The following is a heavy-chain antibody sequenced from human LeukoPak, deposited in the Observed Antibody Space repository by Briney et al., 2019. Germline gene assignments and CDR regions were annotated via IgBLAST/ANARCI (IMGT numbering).Heavy chain of an antibody. CDR2: ISYDGSNK. V-gene: IGHV3-30-3*01. CDR1: GFTFSSYA. Sequence: QPGRSLRLSCAASGFTFSSYAMHWVRQAPGKGLEWVAVISYDGSNKYYADSVKGRFTISRDNSKNTLYLQMNSLRAEDTAVYYCARGLRGSSTSCYDYWGQGTLVTVSS. J-gene: IGHJ4*02. D-gene: IGHD2-2*01. CDR3: ARGLRGSSTSCYDY.